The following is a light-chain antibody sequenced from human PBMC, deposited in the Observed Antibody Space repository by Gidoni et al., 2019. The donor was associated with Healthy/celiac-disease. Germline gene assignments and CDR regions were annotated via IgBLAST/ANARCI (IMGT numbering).Light chain of an antibody. CDR3: QQYYMTET. CDR1: QIVLYSSNNKNY. Sequence: DLVMTQSPDSLAVSMGERATINCKSSQIVLYSSNNKNYLAWYQPKPGQPPKLLIYWAATRESGFPDGGSGSGSGTDFTLTITSLQAKDVAVYYCQQYYMTETFXQXTKLEIK. V-gene: IGKV4-1*01. CDR2: WAA. J-gene: IGKJ2*01.